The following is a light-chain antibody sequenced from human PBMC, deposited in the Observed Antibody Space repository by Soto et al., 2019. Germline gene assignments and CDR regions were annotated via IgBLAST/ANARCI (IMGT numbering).Light chain of an antibody. CDR3: QLYGSSPPRYT. J-gene: IGKJ2*01. CDR1: QSVSSSY. V-gene: IGKV3-20*01. Sequence: ESVLTQSPGTLSLSPGERAALSCRASQSVSSSYLAWYQQKSRQAPRLLIYAASTRATGIPDRFSGSGSGTDFTINIRRLEPEDFAVHFDQLYGSSPPRYTFGQGTKLEIK. CDR2: AAS.